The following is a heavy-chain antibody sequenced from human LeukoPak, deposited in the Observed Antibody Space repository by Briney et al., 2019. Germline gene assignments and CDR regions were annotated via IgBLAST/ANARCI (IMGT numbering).Heavy chain of an antibody. CDR1: GFTFSSYE. CDR2: ISSSSSTI. Sequence: PGGSLRLSCAASGFTFSSYEMNWVRQAPGKGLEWVSYISSSSSTIYYADSVKGRFTISRDNAKNSLYLQMNSLRAEDTAVYYCARDRIAAATTKEVNYYYYMDVWGKGTTVTVSS. D-gene: IGHD6-13*01. CDR3: ARDRIAAATTKEVNYYYYMDV. J-gene: IGHJ6*03. V-gene: IGHV3-48*01.